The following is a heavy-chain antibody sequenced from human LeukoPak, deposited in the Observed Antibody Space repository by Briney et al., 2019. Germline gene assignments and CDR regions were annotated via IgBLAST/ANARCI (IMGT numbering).Heavy chain of an antibody. CDR1: DYTFTSYD. CDR2: ISAYNGNT. V-gene: IGHV1-18*01. Sequence: ASVKVSCKASDYTFTSYDISWVRQAPGQGLEWMGWISAYNGNTNYAQKLQGRVTMTTDTSTSTAYMELSSLRSEDTAVYYCAREIRNTAPDYWGQGTLVTVSS. D-gene: IGHD5-18*01. CDR3: AREIRNTAPDY. J-gene: IGHJ4*02.